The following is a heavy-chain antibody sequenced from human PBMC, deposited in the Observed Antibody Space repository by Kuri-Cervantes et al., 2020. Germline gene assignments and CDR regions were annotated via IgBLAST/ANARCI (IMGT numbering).Heavy chain of an antibody. J-gene: IGHJ4*02. CDR2: IWYDGSNK. V-gene: IGHV3-30*02. Sequence: GGSLRLSCAASGFTFSSYGMHWVRQAPGKGLEWVAVIWYDGSNKYYADSVKGRFTISRDNSKNTLYLQMNSLRAEDTALYYCAKTAAAGRGYFDYWGQETLVTVSS. CDR3: AKTAAAGRGYFDY. D-gene: IGHD6-13*01. CDR1: GFTFSSYG.